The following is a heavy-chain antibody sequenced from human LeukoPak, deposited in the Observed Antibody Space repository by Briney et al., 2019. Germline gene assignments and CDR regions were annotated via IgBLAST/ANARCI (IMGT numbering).Heavy chain of an antibody. V-gene: IGHV3-23*01. D-gene: IGHD2/OR15-2a*01. Sequence: PGGSLRLSCEASGFTFSSSAMSWVRQAPGKGLEWVSGVLGLGGAGRTYYADSVKGRFTISRDNCKNTLYLQMNSLRAEDTAVYYCAKERNIRFPTYDYWGQGTLVTVSS. J-gene: IGHJ4*02. CDR2: VLGLGGAGRT. CDR1: GFTFSSSA. CDR3: AKERNIRFPTYDY.